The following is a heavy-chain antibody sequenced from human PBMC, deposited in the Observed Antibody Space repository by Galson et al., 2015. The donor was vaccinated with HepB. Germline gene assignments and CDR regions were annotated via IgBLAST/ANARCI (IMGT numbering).Heavy chain of an antibody. CDR1: GYTFASYD. D-gene: IGHD2-21*01. V-gene: IGHV1-8*01. J-gene: IGHJ2*01. CDR3: ARDLSVGGDKYWYFDL. CDR2: MNPNSGNT. Sequence: SVKVSCKASGYTFASYDINWVRQATGQGLEWMVWMNPNSGNTCYGQKFQGRVTMTRNTSISTAYMELNSLRSEDTAVYYCARDLSVGGDKYWYFDLWGRGTLVTVSS.